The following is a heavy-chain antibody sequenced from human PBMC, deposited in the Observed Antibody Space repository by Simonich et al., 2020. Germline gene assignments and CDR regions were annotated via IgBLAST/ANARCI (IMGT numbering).Heavy chain of an antibody. V-gene: IGHV3-7*01. D-gene: IGHD3-10*01. CDR2: IKQDGSEK. J-gene: IGHJ4*02. CDR1: GFTFSSYW. Sequence: VQLVESGGGLVQPGGSLRLSCAASGFTFSSYWMSWVRQAPGKGLEWVANIKQDGSEKYYVDSVKGRFTISRDNAKNSLYLQMNSLRAEDTAVYYCARDREVYGSGSYYNYWGQGTLVTVSS. CDR3: ARDREVYGSGSYYNY.